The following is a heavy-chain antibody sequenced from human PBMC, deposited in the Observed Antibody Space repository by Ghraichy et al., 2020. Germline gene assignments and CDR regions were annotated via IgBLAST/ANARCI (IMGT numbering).Heavy chain of an antibody. J-gene: IGHJ4*02. V-gene: IGHV4-59*01. CDR1: GGSISSYY. CDR3: ARAGSYDSRSPLGY. CDR2: IYYSGST. D-gene: IGHD3-10*01. Sequence: SETLSLTCTVSGGSISSYYWSWIRQPPGKGLEWIGYIYYSGSTNYNPSLKSRVTISVDTSKNQFSLKLSSVTAADTAVYYCARAGSYDSRSPLGYWGQGTLVTVSS.